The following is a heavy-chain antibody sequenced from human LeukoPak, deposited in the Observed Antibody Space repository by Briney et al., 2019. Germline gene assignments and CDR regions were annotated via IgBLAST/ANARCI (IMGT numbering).Heavy chain of an antibody. D-gene: IGHD3-22*01. Sequence: SETLSLTCAVSGYSISSGYYWGWIRQPPGKGLEWIGSIYHSGSTYCNLSLKSRVTISVDTSKNQFSLKLSSVTAADTAVYYCAREPRFDSSGYYSDYWGQGTLVTVSS. V-gene: IGHV4-38-2*02. CDR2: IYHSGST. J-gene: IGHJ4*02. CDR3: AREPRFDSSGYYSDY. CDR1: GYSISSGYY.